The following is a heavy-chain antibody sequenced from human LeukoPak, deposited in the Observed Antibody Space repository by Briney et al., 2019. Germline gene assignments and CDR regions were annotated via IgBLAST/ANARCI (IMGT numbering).Heavy chain of an antibody. J-gene: IGHJ4*02. CDR1: GFTFSTFA. Sequence: GGSLRLSCAVSGFTFSTFAMTWVRQAPGKGLEWVSGISGSGVTDYADSVKGRFTISRDNAKNTVYLQMNSLRADDTAVYYCNVNDGVYWGQGTLVTVSS. CDR3: NVNDGVY. D-gene: IGHD2-8*01. CDR2: ISGSGVT. V-gene: IGHV3-23*01.